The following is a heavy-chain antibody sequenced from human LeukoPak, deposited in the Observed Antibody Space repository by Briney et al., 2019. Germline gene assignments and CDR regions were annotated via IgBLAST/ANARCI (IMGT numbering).Heavy chain of an antibody. CDR3: TRDPGFYDGGGHFYAGSINFDY. CDR2: IRSETYGGAT. Sequence: GGSLRLSCTASGFTFGDYAVSWFRQAPGKGLEWVGFIRSETYGGATEYAASVKGRFTISRDDSKSIAYLQMDSLKTEDTAMYYCTRDPGFYDGGGHFYAGSINFDYWGQGTLVTVSS. J-gene: IGHJ4*02. CDR1: GFTFGDYA. V-gene: IGHV3-49*03. D-gene: IGHD3-22*01.